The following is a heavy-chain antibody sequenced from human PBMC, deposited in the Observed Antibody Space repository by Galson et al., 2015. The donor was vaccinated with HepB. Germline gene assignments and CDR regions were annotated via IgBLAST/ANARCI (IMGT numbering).Heavy chain of an antibody. CDR1: KFTLSHYG. CDR2: TQYNGVTE. J-gene: IGHJ4*02. V-gene: IGHV3-30*02. CDR3: ARNTPASGYHGLHY. Sequence: SPRLSCAAPKFTLSHYGKHWVRQAPGKGLEWVAYTQYNGVTEHSGDSVTGRFTIDRDNSKNTLYRQMNSLRPEDKALYHCARNTPASGYHGLHYGGQGNLVTVSS. D-gene: IGHD6-25*01.